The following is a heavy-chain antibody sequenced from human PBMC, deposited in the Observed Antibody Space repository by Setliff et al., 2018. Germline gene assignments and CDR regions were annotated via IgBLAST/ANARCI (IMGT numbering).Heavy chain of an antibody. J-gene: IGHJ4*02. CDR3: VTSTIIIYYFDF. CDR2: ITDDGDTT. D-gene: IGHD3-10*01. Sequence: GGSLRLSCATSGFSFNHHAMHWVRQAPGKGLEWVSAITDDGDTTHYADSVKGRFTISRDNSKNTLYLQMNSLRAEDTAVYYCVTSTIIIYYFDFWGQGTPVTVSS. V-gene: IGHV3-23*01. CDR1: GFSFNHHA.